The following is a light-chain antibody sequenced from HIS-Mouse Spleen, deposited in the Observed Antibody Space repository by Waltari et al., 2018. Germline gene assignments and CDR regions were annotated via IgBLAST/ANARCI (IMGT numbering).Light chain of an antibody. V-gene: IGKV1-9*01. Sequence: DIQLTQSPSFLSASVGDRVTITCRVSQGISSYLAWYQQKPGKAPKLLIYAASTLQSGVPSRFSGSGSGTEFTLTISSLQPEDFATYYCQQLNSYPPTFDQGTKVEIK. J-gene: IGKJ1*01. CDR3: QQLNSYPPT. CDR2: AAS. CDR1: QGISSY.